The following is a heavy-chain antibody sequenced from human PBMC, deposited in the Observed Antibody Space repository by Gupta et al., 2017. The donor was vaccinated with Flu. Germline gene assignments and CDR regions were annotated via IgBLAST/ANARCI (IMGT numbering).Heavy chain of an antibody. D-gene: IGHD5-18*01. Sequence: QVQLVESGGGVVQPGRSLRLSCAASGFTFSSYGMHWVLQAPGKGLEWVAVISYDGSNKYYADAVKDRFTISRDNSKNTLYLQMNSLRAEDTAVYYCAKGAVRYSYGYQADYWGQGTLVTVSS. J-gene: IGHJ4*02. V-gene: IGHV3-30*18. CDR1: GFTFSSYG. CDR3: AKGAVRYSYGYQADY. CDR2: ISYDGSNK.